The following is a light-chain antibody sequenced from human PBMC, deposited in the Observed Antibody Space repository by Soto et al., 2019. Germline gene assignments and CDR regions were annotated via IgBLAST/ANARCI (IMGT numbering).Light chain of an antibody. CDR3: SSYTSSTLIIV. J-gene: IGLJ1*01. V-gene: IGLV2-14*01. CDR1: SSDVGGYNY. CDR2: DVS. Sequence: QSALTQPASVSGSPGQSITISCTGTSSDVGGYNYVSWYQQHPGKAPKLMIYDVSNRPSGVSNRFSGSKSGNTASLTISGLQAEDEADYYCSSYTSSTLIIVFGTGTKLTVL.